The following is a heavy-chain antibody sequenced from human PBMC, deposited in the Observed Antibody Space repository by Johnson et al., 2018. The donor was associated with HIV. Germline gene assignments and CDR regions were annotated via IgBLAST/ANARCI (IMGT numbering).Heavy chain of an antibody. V-gene: IGHV3-9*01. J-gene: IGHJ3*02. CDR1: GFTFDDYA. CDR3: ARALEVGATTANEAFDI. Sequence: VLLVESGGGLVKPGGSLRLSCAASGFTFDDYAMHWVRQAPGKGLEWVSGISWNSGRIGYADSLKGRFTISRDNAKNSLYRQMNSLRAEDTAVYYCARALEVGATTANEAFDIWGQGTMVTVSS. CDR2: ISWNSGRI. D-gene: IGHD1-26*01.